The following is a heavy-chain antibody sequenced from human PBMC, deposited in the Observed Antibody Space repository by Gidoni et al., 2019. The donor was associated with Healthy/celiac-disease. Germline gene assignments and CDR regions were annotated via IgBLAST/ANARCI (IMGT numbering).Heavy chain of an antibody. V-gene: IGHV4-59*01. Sequence: QVQLQESGPGLVKPSETLALTCTVPGGSISSYYWRWIRQPPGKGLEWMGYLYYSGTTNYNPSLKSRVTISVDTSKNQFSLQLSSVTAADTAVYYCARDVYDSSGYYYDYWGQGTLVTVSS. CDR3: ARDVYDSSGYYYDY. D-gene: IGHD3-22*01. CDR1: GGSISSYY. J-gene: IGHJ4*02. CDR2: LYYSGTT.